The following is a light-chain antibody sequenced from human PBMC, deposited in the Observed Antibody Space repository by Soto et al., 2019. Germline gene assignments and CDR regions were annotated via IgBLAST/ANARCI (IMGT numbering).Light chain of an antibody. CDR2: DAS. CDR1: QSISSW. Sequence: DIRMTQSPSTLAASVGEIVTTCSRASQSISSWLAWYQQKPGKAPKLLIYDASSLESGVPSRFSGSGSGTDFTLTISSLQPEDVATYYCQQFNNYPLTLGGGTKVDIK. V-gene: IGKV1-5*01. J-gene: IGKJ4*01. CDR3: QQFNNYPLT.